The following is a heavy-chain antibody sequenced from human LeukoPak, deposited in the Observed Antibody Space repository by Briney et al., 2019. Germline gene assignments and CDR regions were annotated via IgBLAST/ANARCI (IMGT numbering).Heavy chain of an antibody. J-gene: IGHJ4*02. D-gene: IGHD2-15*01. V-gene: IGHV3-66*01. Sequence: GSLRLSCAASGFTVSSNYMSWVRQPPGKGLEWVSVIYSGGNTYYADSVKGRFTISRGNSKNTLYLQMTSLRAEDTAVYYCAGWRGFDYWGQGTLVTVSS. CDR1: GFTVSSNY. CDR2: IYSGGNT. CDR3: AGWRGFDY.